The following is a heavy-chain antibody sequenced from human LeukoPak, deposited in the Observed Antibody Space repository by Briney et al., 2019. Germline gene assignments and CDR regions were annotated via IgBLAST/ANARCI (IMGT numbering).Heavy chain of an antibody. CDR1: GDSIDSGGYY. D-gene: IGHD6-6*01. CDR2: IYYDGRT. Sequence: PSQTLSLTCSVSGDSIDSGGYYWSWIRQHPGRGLEWIGHIYYDGRTYQSPSLKSRVIISVDTSKNQFSLNVSSVTAADTAVYFCARIGTASRLNWFDPWGQGTLVTVSS. CDR3: ARIGTASRLNWFDP. V-gene: IGHV4-31*03. J-gene: IGHJ5*02.